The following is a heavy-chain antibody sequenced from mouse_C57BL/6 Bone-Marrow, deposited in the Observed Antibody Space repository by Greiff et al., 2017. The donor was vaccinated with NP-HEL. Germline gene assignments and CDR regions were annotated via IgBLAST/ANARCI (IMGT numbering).Heavy chain of an antibody. V-gene: IGHV14-3*01. CDR1: GFNIKNTY. D-gene: IGHD1-1*01. Sequence: EVQLQESVAELVRPGASVKLSCTASGFNIKNTYMHWVKQRPEQGLEWIGRIDPANGNTKYAPKFQGKATITADTSSNTAYLQLSSLTSEDTAIYYCARFPTYGSSHWYFDVWGTGTTVTVSS. CDR3: ARFPTYGSSHWYFDV. J-gene: IGHJ1*03. CDR2: IDPANGNT.